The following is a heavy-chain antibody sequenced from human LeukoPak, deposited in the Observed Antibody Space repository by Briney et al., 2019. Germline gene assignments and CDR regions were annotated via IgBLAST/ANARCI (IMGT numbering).Heavy chain of an antibody. CDR1: GGTFSSYA. CDR3: ARKPVAGTLDI. V-gene: IGHV1-69*05. J-gene: IGHJ3*02. D-gene: IGHD6-19*01. CDR2: IIPIFGTA. Sequence: SVKVSCKASGGTFSSYAISWVRQAPGQGLEWMGGIIPIFGTANYAQKLQGRVTMTTDTSTSTAYMELRSLRSDDTAVYYCARKPVAGTLDIWGQGTMVTVSS.